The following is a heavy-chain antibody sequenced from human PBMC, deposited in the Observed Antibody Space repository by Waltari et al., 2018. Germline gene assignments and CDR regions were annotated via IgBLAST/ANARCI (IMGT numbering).Heavy chain of an antibody. CDR3: ARLLPDIVRMVYNWFDP. CDR1: GGSISSSSYY. CDR2: IYYSGST. Sequence: QLQLQESGPGLVKPSETLSLTCTVSGGSISSSSYYWGWIRQPPGKGLEWIGSIYYSGSTYYNPSLKSRVTISVDTSKNQFSLKLSSVTAADTAVYYCARLLPDIVRMVYNWFDPWGQGTLVTVSS. J-gene: IGHJ5*02. V-gene: IGHV4-39*07. D-gene: IGHD2-8*01.